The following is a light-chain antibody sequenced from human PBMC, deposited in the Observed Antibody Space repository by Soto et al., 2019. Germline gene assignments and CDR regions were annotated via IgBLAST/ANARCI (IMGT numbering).Light chain of an antibody. Sequence: EIVMTQSPATLSVSPGERATLSCRARQSVSSNLAWYQQKPGQAPRLLIYGASTRATGIPARFSGSGSGTEFTLTISSLQSEDFAVYYCQQYNNWPLTFVQGTKVEIK. CDR1: QSVSSN. V-gene: IGKV3-15*01. CDR3: QQYNNWPLT. CDR2: GAS. J-gene: IGKJ1*01.